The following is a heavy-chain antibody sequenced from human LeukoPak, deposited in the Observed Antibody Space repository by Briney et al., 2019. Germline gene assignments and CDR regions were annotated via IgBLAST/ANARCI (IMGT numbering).Heavy chain of an antibody. J-gene: IGHJ4*02. CDR2: ITSGGGTT. V-gene: IGHV3-23*01. CDR1: GFTFSNYA. Sequence: GGSLRLSCAASGFTFSNYAMSWIRQAPGKALEWVSAITSGGGTTYYAGSVKGRFTISRDNSKNTLYLQMNSLRAEDTAVYYCARDPPRAAWVFDYWGQGTLVSVSS. CDR3: ARDPPRAAWVFDY. D-gene: IGHD6-25*01.